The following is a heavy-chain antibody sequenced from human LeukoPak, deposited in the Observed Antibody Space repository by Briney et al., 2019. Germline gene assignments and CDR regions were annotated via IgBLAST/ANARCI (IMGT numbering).Heavy chain of an antibody. V-gene: IGHV3-53*01. Sequence: GGSLRLSCAASGLTVSSNSMSWVRQAPGKGLEWVSFIYSGGSTYYADSVTGRFTISRDNSKNTLYLQMNSLRAEDTAVYYCAKANLGGSYGFDYWGQGALVTVAS. CDR3: AKANLGGSYGFDY. D-gene: IGHD1-26*01. J-gene: IGHJ4*02. CDR1: GLTVSSNS. CDR2: IYSGGST.